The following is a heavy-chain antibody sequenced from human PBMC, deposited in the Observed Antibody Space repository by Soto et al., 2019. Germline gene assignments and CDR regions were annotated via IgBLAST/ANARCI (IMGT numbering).Heavy chain of an antibody. V-gene: IGHV1-69*12. CDR1: GVTFSSYA. D-gene: IGHD2-21*01. Sequence: QVQLVQSGAEVKKPGSSVKVSYNASGVTFSSYAISWVRQAPGQGLEWMGGIIPIFGTANYAQKFQGRVTITADESTSTGYMALSSLRSEDTAVYYCASISDGYSAGFDYWGQGTLVTVSS. J-gene: IGHJ4*02. CDR2: IIPIFGTA. CDR3: ASISDGYSAGFDY.